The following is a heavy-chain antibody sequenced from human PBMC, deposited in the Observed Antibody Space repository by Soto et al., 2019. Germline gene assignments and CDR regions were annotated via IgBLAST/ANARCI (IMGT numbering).Heavy chain of an antibody. CDR1: GGTFSSYT. V-gene: IGHV1-69*02. D-gene: IGHD3-3*01. CDR2: IIPILGIA. Sequence: QVQLVQSGAEVKKPGSSVKGSCKASGGTFSSYTISWVRQAPGKGLEWMGRIIPILGIANYAQKFQGRVTITADKSTSTAYMELSSLRSEDTAVYYCAGTRITIFGVDDYWGQGTLVTVSS. CDR3: AGTRITIFGVDDY. J-gene: IGHJ4*02.